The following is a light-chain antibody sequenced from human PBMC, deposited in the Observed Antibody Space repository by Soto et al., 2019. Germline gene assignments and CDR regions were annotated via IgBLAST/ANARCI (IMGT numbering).Light chain of an antibody. CDR3: QQRGNWPPFT. Sequence: EVVLTQSPATLSLSPGERATLSCRASQSVNNYLAWYQQKPGQPPRLLIYDASNRATGIPARVSGGGSGTDFTLTISSLEPEDFAIYYCQQRGNWPPFTFGQGTRLDIK. V-gene: IGKV3-11*01. J-gene: IGKJ5*01. CDR1: QSVNNY. CDR2: DAS.